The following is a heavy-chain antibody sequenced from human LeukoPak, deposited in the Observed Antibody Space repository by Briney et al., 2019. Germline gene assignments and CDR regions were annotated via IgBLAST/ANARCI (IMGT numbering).Heavy chain of an antibody. V-gene: IGHV1-2*02. CDR3: ARWHYGDYFYYFDY. CDR2: INPNSGGT. CDR1: GYTFTGYY. Sequence: ASVKVSCKASGYTFTGYYMHWVRQAPGQGLEWMGWINPNSGGTNYAQKFQGRVTMTRDTSISTPYMELSRLRSDDTAVYYCARWHYGDYFYYFDYWGQGTLVTVSS. J-gene: IGHJ4*02. D-gene: IGHD4-17*01.